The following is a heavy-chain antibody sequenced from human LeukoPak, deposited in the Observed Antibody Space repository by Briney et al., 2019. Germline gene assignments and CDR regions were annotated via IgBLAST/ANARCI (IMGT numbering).Heavy chain of an antibody. CDR2: IDDSGNT. Sequence: PSETLSLTCTVSGGSISRYYWSWIRRPPGKGLEWISYIDDSGNTNYNPSLKSQVTISVDKSKNQFSLKLSFVTAADTAMYYCARHVICSSGWSRDFDYWGQGTLVTVSS. CDR1: GGSISRYY. CDR3: ARHVICSSGWSRDFDY. J-gene: IGHJ4*02. V-gene: IGHV4-59*01. D-gene: IGHD6-19*01.